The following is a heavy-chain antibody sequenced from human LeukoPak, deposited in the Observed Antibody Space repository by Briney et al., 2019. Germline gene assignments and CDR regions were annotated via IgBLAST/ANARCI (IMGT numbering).Heavy chain of an antibody. CDR2: ISYDGSNK. V-gene: IGHV3-30*01. CDR3: AREGQPYNWFDP. D-gene: IGHD6-13*01. CDR1: GFTFSSYA. Sequence: GRSLRLSCAASGFTFSSYAMHWVRQAPGRGLEWVAVISYDGSNKYYADSVKGRFTISRDDSKKTLYLQMNSLRAEDTAVYYGAREGQPYNWFDPWGQGTLVTVSS. J-gene: IGHJ5*02.